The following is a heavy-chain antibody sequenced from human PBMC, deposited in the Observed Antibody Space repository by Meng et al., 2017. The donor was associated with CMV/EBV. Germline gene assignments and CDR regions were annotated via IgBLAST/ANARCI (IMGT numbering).Heavy chain of an antibody. Sequence: SVKVSCKASGGTFSSYAFSWVRQAPGQGLEWMGGIVPIFGTANYAQKFQGRVTITTDESMSTAYMELSSLRSDDTAVYYCARLDCSSTSCYKLGWLDPWGQGTLVTVSS. CDR2: IVPIFGTA. V-gene: IGHV1-69*05. CDR3: ARLDCSSTSCYKLGWLDP. CDR1: GGTFSSYA. J-gene: IGHJ5*02. D-gene: IGHD2-2*01.